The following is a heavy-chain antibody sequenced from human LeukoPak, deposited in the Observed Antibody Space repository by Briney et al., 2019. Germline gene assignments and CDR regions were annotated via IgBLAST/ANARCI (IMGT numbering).Heavy chain of an antibody. CDR1: GFTFSSYA. J-gene: IGHJ4*02. CDR2: VSGGGVGT. CDR3: ASSYYDSSGYT. V-gene: IGHV3-23*01. Sequence: GGSLRLSCAVSGFTFSSYAMSWVRQAPGKGLEWVSTVSGGGVGTYYADSVKGRFTISRDNSKDTLYLQMNSLRAEDTAVYYCASSYYDSSGYTWGQGTLVTVSS. D-gene: IGHD3-22*01.